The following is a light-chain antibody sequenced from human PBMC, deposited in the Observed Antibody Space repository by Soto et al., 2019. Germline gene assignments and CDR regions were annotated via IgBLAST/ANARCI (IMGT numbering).Light chain of an antibody. CDR3: HQYGVSSGT. CDR2: GAS. CDR1: QSFPASY. J-gene: IGKJ2*01. V-gene: IGKV3-20*01. Sequence: EIVLTQSPGTLSLSPRERASLSCRASQSFPASYLAWYQQKPGQAPILLIYGASTRATGIPDRFSGSGSGTDFTLTISSLEPEDFAVYYCHQYGVSSGTFGQGTNLEIK.